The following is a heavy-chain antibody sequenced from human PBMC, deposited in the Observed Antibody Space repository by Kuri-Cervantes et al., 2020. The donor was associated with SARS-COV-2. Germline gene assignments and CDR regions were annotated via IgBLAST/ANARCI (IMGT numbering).Heavy chain of an antibody. D-gene: IGHD3-3*01. CDR2: IKQDGSEE. CDR3: ARASFDFWSGYYTGYYYDY. CDR1: GFIFSNYW. Sequence: GESLKISCAGSGFIFSNYWMTWVRQAPGKGLEWVANIKQDGSEEYHVDSVKGRFTISRDNAKKSLFLQMNSLRAEDTAVYYCARASFDFWSGYYTGYYYDYWGQGTLVTVSS. V-gene: IGHV3-7*01. J-gene: IGHJ4*02.